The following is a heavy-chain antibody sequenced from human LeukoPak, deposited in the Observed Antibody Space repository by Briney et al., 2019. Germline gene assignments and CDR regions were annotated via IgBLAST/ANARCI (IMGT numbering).Heavy chain of an antibody. J-gene: IGHJ3*02. V-gene: IGHV4-59*01. CDR2: IYYSGST. Sequence: KPSETLSLTCTVSGGSISSYYWSWLRQPPGKGLEWLGYIYYSGSTNYNPSLKSRVTISVDTSKNQFSLKLSSVTAADTAVYYCARNEVVLDGAFGIWGQGTMVTVSS. CDR1: GGSISSYY. D-gene: IGHD2/OR15-2a*01. CDR3: ARNEVVLDGAFGI.